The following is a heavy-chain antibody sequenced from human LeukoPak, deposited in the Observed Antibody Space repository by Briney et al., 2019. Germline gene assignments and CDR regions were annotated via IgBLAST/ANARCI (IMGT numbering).Heavy chain of an antibody. V-gene: IGHV1-18*01. Sequence: ASVKVSRKASGYTFTSYGISWVRQAPGQGLEWMGWISAYNGNTNYAQKLQSRVTMTTDTSTSTAYMELRSLRSDDTAVYYCARERTLTDAFDIWGQGTMVTVSS. CDR3: ARERTLTDAFDI. CDR1: GYTFTSYG. J-gene: IGHJ3*02. CDR2: ISAYNGNT.